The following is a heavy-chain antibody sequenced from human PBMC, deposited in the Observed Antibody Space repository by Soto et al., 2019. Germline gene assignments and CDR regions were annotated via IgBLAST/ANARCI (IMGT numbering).Heavy chain of an antibody. CDR2: ISTSGGST. Sequence: GGSLRLSCAASGFTFSSYAMSWVRQAPGKGLEWVSSISTSGGSTYYADSVKGRFTISRDNSNNTLYLQMNSLRAEDTAVYYCANFLNYDFWSGPDAFDIWGQGTMVTVSS. CDR1: GFTFSSYA. D-gene: IGHD3-3*01. V-gene: IGHV3-23*01. J-gene: IGHJ3*02. CDR3: ANFLNYDFWSGPDAFDI.